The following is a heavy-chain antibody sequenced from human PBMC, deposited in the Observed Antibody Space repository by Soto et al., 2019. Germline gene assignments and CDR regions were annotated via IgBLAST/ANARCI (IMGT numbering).Heavy chain of an antibody. V-gene: IGHV3-74*01. D-gene: IGHD3-10*01. J-gene: IGHJ6*02. CDR3: VRDSLFHYYGSGTPHPRSYYYYGMDV. CDR2: TDSDGTFT. CDR1: GFTFSTYW. Sequence: PGGSLRLSCVASGFTFSTYWMHWVRQTPGEGLVWVSHTDSDGTFTTYADSVKGRFTISRDNSKNTLYLQMNSLRAEDTAVYYCVRDSLFHYYGSGTPHPRSYYYYGMDVWGQGTTVTVSS.